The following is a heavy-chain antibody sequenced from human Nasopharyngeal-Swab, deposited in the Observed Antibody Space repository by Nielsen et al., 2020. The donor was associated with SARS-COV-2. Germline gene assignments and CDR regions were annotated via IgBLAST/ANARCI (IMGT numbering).Heavy chain of an antibody. CDR1: GGTFSSYA. CDR2: IIPIFGTA. CDR3: ERARTYYYDSSGYYPDY. J-gene: IGHJ4*02. Sequence: SVKVSCKASGGTFSSYAISWVRQAPGQGLEWMGGIIPIFGTANYAQKFQGRVTITADESTSTAYMELSSLRSEDTAVYYCERARTYYYDSSGYYPDYWGQGTLVTVSS. V-gene: IGHV1-69*13. D-gene: IGHD3-22*01.